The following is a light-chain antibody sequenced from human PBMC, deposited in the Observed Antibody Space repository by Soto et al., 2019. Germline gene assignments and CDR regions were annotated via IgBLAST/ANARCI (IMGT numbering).Light chain of an antibody. CDR1: SSDISYYNY. Sequence: QSALTRPASVSGSPGQSITSSCTALSSDISYYNYVSWYQQHPGEAPKLLIYEISNRPSGISFRFSGSRSGNTASLTISGLQTEDEADYFCSSYTDKNYVFGSGTKVTVL. CDR3: SSYTDKNYV. CDR2: EIS. V-gene: IGLV2-14*01. J-gene: IGLJ1*01.